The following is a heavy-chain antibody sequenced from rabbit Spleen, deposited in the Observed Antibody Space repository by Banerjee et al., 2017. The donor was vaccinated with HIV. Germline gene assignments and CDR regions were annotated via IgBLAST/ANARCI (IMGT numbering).Heavy chain of an antibody. V-gene: IGHV1S45*01. Sequence: QEQLVESGGGLVKPGASLTLTCTASGVSFSFSSYMCWVRQAPGKGLEWIACIEVGSSGFSYFATWAKGRFTISETSSTTVTLQVTRLTAADTAIYFCARDAGTYDYIDVYFNLWGPGTLVTVS. CDR2: IEVGSSGFS. J-gene: IGHJ4*01. CDR3: ARDAGTYDYIDVYFNL. CDR1: GVSFSFSSY. D-gene: IGHD4-2*01.